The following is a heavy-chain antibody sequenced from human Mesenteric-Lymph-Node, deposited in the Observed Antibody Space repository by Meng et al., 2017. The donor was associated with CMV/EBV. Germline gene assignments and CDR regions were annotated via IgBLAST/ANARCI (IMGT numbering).Heavy chain of an antibody. J-gene: IGHJ4*02. CDR2: ISGSGGST. D-gene: IGHD4-17*01. CDR3: AKVRSRNDYGDCGYFDY. V-gene: IGHV3-23*01. CDR1: GFTFSSYA. Sequence: GESLKISCAASGFTFSSYAMSWVRQAPGKGLEWVSAISGSGGSTYYADSVKGRFTISRDNSKNTLYLQMNSLRAEDTAVYYCAKVRSRNDYGDCGYFDYWGQGTLVTVSS.